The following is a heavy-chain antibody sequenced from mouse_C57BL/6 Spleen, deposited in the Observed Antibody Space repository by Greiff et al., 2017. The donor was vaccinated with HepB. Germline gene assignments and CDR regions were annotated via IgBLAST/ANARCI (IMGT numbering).Heavy chain of an antibody. J-gene: IGHJ2*01. CDR2: IDPSDSYT. CDR1: GYTFTSYW. Sequence: QVQLQQPGAELVRPGTSVKLSCKASGYTFTSYWMHWVKQRPGQGLEWIGVIDPSDSYTNYNQKFKGKATLTVDTSSSTAYMQLSSLTAEDSAVYYCARLEGTGRDYWGQGTTLTVSS. CDR3: ARLEGTGRDY. V-gene: IGHV1-59*01. D-gene: IGHD4-1*01.